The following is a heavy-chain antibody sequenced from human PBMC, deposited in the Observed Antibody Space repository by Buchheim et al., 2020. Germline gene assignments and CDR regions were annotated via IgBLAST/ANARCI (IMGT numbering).Heavy chain of an antibody. Sequence: QVQLVESGGGVVQPGRSLRLSCAASGFTFSSYGMHWVRQAPGKGLEWVAVIWYDGSNKYYADSVKGRFTISRDNSKNTLYLQMNSLRAEDTAAYYCARDLRRDCSGGSCYSTIKYYYYYGMDVWGQGTT. V-gene: IGHV3-33*01. J-gene: IGHJ6*02. CDR2: IWYDGSNK. D-gene: IGHD2-15*01. CDR3: ARDLRRDCSGGSCYSTIKYYYYYGMDV. CDR1: GFTFSSYG.